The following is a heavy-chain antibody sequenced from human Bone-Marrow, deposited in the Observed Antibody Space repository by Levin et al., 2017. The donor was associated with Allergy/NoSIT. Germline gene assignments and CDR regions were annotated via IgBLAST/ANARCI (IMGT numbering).Heavy chain of an antibody. Sequence: EASVNVSCKASGYIFTDYYMHWVRQAPGQGLEWMGWINPNTGGTSYSQNFQGRVTMTRDTSISTAYMDLSSLRSDDTAVYYCARGIASGGKTYYYYYMDVWGRGTTVAVSS. J-gene: IGHJ6*03. CDR2: INPNTGGT. V-gene: IGHV1-2*02. CDR1: GYIFTDYY. D-gene: IGHD6-13*01. CDR3: ARGIASGGKTYYYYYMDV.